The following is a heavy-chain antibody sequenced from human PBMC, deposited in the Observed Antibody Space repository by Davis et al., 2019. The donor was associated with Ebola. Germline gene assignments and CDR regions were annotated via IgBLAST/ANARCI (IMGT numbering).Heavy chain of an antibody. CDR1: GFIFNS. CDR2: ISSTGSDT. J-gene: IGHJ3*02. Sequence: GGSLRLSCAASGFIFNSMNWVRRAPGKGLEWVSSISSTGSDTYYADSVKGRFTISRDNSKNTLYLQMNGLRVEDTAIYYCAKDTSNIWFDIWGQGTMVTVSS. CDR3: AKDTSNIWFDI. D-gene: IGHD1-26*01. V-gene: IGHV3-21*04.